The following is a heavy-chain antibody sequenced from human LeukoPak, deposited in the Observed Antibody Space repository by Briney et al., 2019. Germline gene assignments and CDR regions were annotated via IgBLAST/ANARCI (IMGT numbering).Heavy chain of an antibody. CDR3: ARDSYYYDSSGYYYFDY. CDR2: IIPIFGTA. V-gene: IGHV1-69*13. Sequence: GASVKVSCKVSGYTLTELSMHWVRQAPGQGLEWMGGIIPIFGTANYAQKFQGRVTITADESTSTAYMELSSLRSEDTAVYYCARDSYYYDSSGYYYFDYWGQGTLVTVSS. D-gene: IGHD3-22*01. J-gene: IGHJ4*02. CDR1: GYTLTELS.